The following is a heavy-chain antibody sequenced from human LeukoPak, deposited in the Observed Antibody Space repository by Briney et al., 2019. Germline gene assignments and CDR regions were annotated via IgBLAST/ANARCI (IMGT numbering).Heavy chain of an antibody. V-gene: IGHV3-13*01. Sequence: GGSLRLSCAASGFTFSSYDMHWVRQATGKGLKWASAIGTAGDTYYPGSVKGRFTISRENAKNSLYLQMNSLRAGDTAVYYCARVDGYSSSWSYDYWGQGTLVTASS. CDR3: ARVDGYSSSWSYDY. CDR2: IGTAGDT. CDR1: GFTFSSYD. D-gene: IGHD6-13*01. J-gene: IGHJ4*02.